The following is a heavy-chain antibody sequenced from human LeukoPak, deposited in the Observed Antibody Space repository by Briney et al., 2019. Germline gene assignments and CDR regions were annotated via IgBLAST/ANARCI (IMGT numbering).Heavy chain of an antibody. CDR1: GYTFTDYY. CDR2: INPSSGGT. Sequence: ASVKVSCKASGYTFTDYYMHWVRQAPGQGLEWVGRINPSSGGTNYAQKFQGRVTMTRDTSISTAYMELSRLRSDDTAVYYCARSISSGWYPLDYWGQGTLVTVSS. V-gene: IGHV1-2*06. D-gene: IGHD6-19*01. CDR3: ARSISSGWYPLDY. J-gene: IGHJ4*02.